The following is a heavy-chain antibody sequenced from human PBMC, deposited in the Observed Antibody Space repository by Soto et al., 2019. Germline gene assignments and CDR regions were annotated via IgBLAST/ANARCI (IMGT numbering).Heavy chain of an antibody. V-gene: IGHV3-7*01. Sequence: EEQLMESGGGLVQPGGSLRLSCAASGFSFRDYWMTWVRQAPGKGLDWVANIRQDGTEKYYLDSLKGRFTISRDNAKNSVHLLMNSLRAEDTAVYYCARGKDGRRAGTYYFDMDVWGKGTTVTVSS. D-gene: IGHD1-1*01. CDR2: IRQDGTEK. J-gene: IGHJ6*03. CDR1: GFSFRDYW. CDR3: ARGKDGRRAGTYYFDMDV.